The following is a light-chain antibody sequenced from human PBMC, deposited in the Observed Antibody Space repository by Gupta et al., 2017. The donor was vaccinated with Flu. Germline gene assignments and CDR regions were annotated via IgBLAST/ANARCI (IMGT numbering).Light chain of an antibody. CDR2: EVG. Sequence: IAISCTGNGSGVGVYDYVSWYQQRPGKAPELILFEVGRRAGGISDRFSGSKSGNTASLTMSGLLAEDEAFYYCSSYTSTNTVVVFGGGTKLTVL. V-gene: IGLV2-14*01. J-gene: IGLJ2*01. CDR1: GSGVGVYDY. CDR3: SSYTSTNTVVV.